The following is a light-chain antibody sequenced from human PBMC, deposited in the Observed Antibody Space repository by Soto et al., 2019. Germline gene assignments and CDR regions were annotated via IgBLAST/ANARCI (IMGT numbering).Light chain of an antibody. V-gene: IGLV5-45*03. CDR2: YKSDSDK. CDR1: SGINVGTYR. Sequence: QPVLTQPSSLSASPGASASLTCTLRSGINVGTYRIYWYQQKPGSPPQYLLSYKSDSDKQQGSGVPSHFSGSKDASANAGILLISGLQSEDEADYYCMIWHSSAYVFGTGTKVTVL. CDR3: MIWHSSAYV. J-gene: IGLJ1*01.